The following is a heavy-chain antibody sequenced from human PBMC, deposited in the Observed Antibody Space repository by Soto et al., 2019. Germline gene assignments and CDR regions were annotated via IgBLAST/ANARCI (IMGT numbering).Heavy chain of an antibody. CDR2: ISSSSSYI. Sequence: EVQLVESGGGLVQPGGSLRLSCAASGFTFSSYSMNWVRQAPGKGLEWVSSISSSSSYIYYADSVKGRFTISRDNAKNSVYLQRNSLRAEDTAVYYCARDSRTSVTTEYFQHWGQGTLVTVSS. V-gene: IGHV3-21*01. D-gene: IGHD4-17*01. J-gene: IGHJ1*01. CDR3: ARDSRTSVTTEYFQH. CDR1: GFTFSSYS.